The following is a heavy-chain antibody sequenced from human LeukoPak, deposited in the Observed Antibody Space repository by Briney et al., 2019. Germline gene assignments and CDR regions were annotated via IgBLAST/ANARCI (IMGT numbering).Heavy chain of an antibody. CDR3: AKDGLYYDILTGYYKPEPFDY. Sequence: GGSLRLSCAASGFTFSSYAMSWVRQAPGKGLEWVSAISGSGGNTYYADSVKGRFTISRDNSKNTLYLQMNSLRAEDTAVYYCAKDGLYYDILTGYYKPEPFDYWGQGTLVTVSS. D-gene: IGHD3-9*01. CDR2: ISGSGGNT. CDR1: GFTFSSYA. V-gene: IGHV3-23*01. J-gene: IGHJ4*02.